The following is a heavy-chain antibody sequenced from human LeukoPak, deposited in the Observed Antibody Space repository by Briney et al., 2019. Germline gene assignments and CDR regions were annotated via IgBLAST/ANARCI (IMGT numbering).Heavy chain of an antibody. CDR1: GDTFTRQD. CDR3: ARDEPPASYDLWSGYIYGMDV. Sequence: ASVKVSCKASGDTFTRQDINWVRQAPGQGLEWMGWMNPKSGNTGYAQKFRGRVTMTRNTSISTAYMELSSLRSEDTAVYYCARDEPPASYDLWSGYIYGMDVWGQGTTVTVSS. CDR2: MNPKSGNT. D-gene: IGHD3-3*01. V-gene: IGHV1-8*01. J-gene: IGHJ6*02.